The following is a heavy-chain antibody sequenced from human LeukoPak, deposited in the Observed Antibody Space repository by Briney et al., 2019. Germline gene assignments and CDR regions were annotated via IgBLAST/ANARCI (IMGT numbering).Heavy chain of an antibody. CDR3: AREVVGATFGGFDY. J-gene: IGHJ4*02. CDR2: IWYDGSNK. V-gene: IGHV3-33*01. Sequence: GGSLRLSCAASGFTFSSYGMHWVRQAPGKGLEWVAVIWYDGSNKYYADSVKGRFTISRDNSKNTLYLQMNSLRAEDTAVYYCAREVVGATFGGFDYWGQGTLVTVSS. D-gene: IGHD1-26*01. CDR1: GFTFSSYG.